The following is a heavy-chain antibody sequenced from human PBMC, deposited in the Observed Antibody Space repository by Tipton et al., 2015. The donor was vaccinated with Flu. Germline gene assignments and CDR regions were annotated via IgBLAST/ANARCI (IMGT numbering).Heavy chain of an antibody. V-gene: IGHV3-23*01. CDR3: AKERIPALPVLSPGGV. J-gene: IGHJ6*04. D-gene: IGHD6-6*01. CDR1: GFTFSSYA. Sequence: GSLRLSCAASGFTFSSYAMSWVRQAPGKGLEWVSAISAGGGSPYYADSVKGRFTISRDNSKNTLYLQMNSVRAEDTAVYYCAKERIPALPVLSPGGVWGKGTTVTVSS. CDR2: ISAGGGSP.